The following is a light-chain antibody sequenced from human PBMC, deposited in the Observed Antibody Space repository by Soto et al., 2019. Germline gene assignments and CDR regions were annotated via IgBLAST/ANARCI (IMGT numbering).Light chain of an antibody. CDR2: GAF. CDR3: QQYGSSPIT. Sequence: PGASATLSCRASQSAGTNLAWYQQKPGQAPRLLIHGAFTRATGIPARFSGSGSGTDFTLTISRLEPEDFAVYYWQQYGSSPITFGQGTRLEIK. J-gene: IGKJ5*01. V-gene: IGKV3-20*01. CDR1: QSAGTN.